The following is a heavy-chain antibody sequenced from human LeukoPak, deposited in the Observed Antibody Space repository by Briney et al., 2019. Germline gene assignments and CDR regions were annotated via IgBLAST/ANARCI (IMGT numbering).Heavy chain of an antibody. J-gene: IGHJ4*02. Sequence: GGSLRLSCVASAFTFRTYWMSWVRQAPGKGLEWVADIKQDGSEKYYVDSVKGRFTISRDNAKNTLYLQMNSLRAEDTAVYYCARDGGDCSSTSCYDRLDYWGQGTLVTVSS. CDR2: IKQDGSEK. V-gene: IGHV3-7*04. CDR3: ARDGGDCSSTSCYDRLDY. D-gene: IGHD2-2*01. CDR1: AFTFRTYW.